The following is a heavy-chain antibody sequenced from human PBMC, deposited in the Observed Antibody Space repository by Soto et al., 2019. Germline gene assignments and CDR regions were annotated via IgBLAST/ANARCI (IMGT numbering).Heavy chain of an antibody. D-gene: IGHD4-17*01. CDR3: AKDRYGDYGGIDY. CDR2: ITGSGGRT. CDR1: GFTFSTYA. V-gene: IGHV3-23*01. J-gene: IGHJ4*02. Sequence: EVQLLESGGGLVQPGESLRLSCAASGFTFSTYAMIWVRQAPGKGLEWVSVITGSGGRTYYADSVKGRFTISRDTSKKTLFLQMNSLRAEDTAVYYCAKDRYGDYGGIDYWGQGTMVTVSS.